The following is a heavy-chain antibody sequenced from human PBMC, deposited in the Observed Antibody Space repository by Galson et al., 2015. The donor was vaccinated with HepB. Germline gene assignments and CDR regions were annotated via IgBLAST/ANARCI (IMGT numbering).Heavy chain of an antibody. CDR2: ISSSSSTI. D-gene: IGHD3-10*01. J-gene: IGHJ6*03. V-gene: IGHV3-48*01. CDR1: GFTFSSDS. CDR3: ARDGGSGSYYNSFYYYYYMDV. Sequence: SLRLSCAASGFTFSSDSMNWVRQAPGKGLEWVSYISSSSSTIYYADSVKGRFTISRDNAKNSLYLQMNSLRAEDTAVYYCARDGGSGSYYNSFYYYYYMDVWGKGTTVTVSS.